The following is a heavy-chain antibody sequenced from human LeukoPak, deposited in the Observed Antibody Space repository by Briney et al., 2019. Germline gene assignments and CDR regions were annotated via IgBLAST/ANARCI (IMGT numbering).Heavy chain of an antibody. J-gene: IGHJ4*02. D-gene: IGHD3-9*01. CDR3: ASRVAVRYDY. V-gene: IGHV4-34*01. CDR1: GGSCSGYH. CDR2: INHSGST. Sequence: PSETLSLTCAVYGGSCSGYHSSWIRQPPGKGLEWIGEINHSGSTNYNPSLKSRVTISVDTSKNQFSLKLSSVTAADTAVYYCASRVAVRYDYWGQGPLIMVSS.